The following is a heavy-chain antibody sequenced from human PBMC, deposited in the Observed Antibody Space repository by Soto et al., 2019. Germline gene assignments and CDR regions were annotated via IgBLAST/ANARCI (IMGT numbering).Heavy chain of an antibody. Sequence: SETLSLTCTVSGGSIRSSIYYWGWIRHPPGKGLEWIGSIYYSGSTYYNPSLKSRVTISVDTSKNQFSLKLSSVTAADTAVYYCAPSRGGNYLYYYYGMDVWGQGTTVTVSS. CDR2: IYYSGST. V-gene: IGHV4-39*01. CDR1: GGSIRSSIYY. J-gene: IGHJ6*02. CDR3: APSRGGNYLYYYYGMDV. D-gene: IGHD1-7*01.